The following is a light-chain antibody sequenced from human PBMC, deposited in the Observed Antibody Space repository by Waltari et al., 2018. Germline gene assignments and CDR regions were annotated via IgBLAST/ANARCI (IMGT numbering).Light chain of an antibody. V-gene: IGLV8-61*01. CDR2: KAN. CDR3: ALYMGSGIWV. CDR1: SGSLSTTSY. Sequence: QTVVTQEPSLSVSPGGTVTHTCDLSSGSLSTTSYATWYQQTPGQAPRTLVYKANARSSGVPDRFSGSILGNTAALTITGAQADDESDYYCALYMGSGIWVFGGGTRLTVL. J-gene: IGLJ3*02.